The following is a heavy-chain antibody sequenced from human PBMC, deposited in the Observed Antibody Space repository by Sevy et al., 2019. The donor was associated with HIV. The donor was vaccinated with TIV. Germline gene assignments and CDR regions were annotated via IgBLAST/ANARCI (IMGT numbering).Heavy chain of an antibody. CDR3: ARGVVIMPDYYYYYGMDV. J-gene: IGHJ6*02. CDR1: GFTFSSYG. Sequence: GGSLRLSCAASGFTFSSYGMHWVRQAPGKGLEWVAVIWYDGSNKYYADSVKGRFTISRDNSKNTLYLQMNSLRAEDTAAYYCARGVVIMPDYYYYYGMDVWGQGTTVTVSS. CDR2: IWYDGSNK. D-gene: IGHD3-3*01. V-gene: IGHV3-33*01.